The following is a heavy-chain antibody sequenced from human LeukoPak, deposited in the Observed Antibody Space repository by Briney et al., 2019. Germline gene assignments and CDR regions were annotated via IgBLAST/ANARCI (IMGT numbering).Heavy chain of an antibody. CDR3: ARGINKGSSGYSWAYGMDV. CDR2: INSDGSST. Sequence: PGGSLRLSCAASGFTFSSYWMHWVRQAPGKGLVWVSRINSDGSSTSYADSVKGRFTISRDNAKNTLYLQMNSLRAEDTAVYYCARGINKGSSGYSWAYGMDVWGQGTTVTVSS. V-gene: IGHV3-74*01. D-gene: IGHD3-22*01. CDR1: GFTFSSYW. J-gene: IGHJ6*02.